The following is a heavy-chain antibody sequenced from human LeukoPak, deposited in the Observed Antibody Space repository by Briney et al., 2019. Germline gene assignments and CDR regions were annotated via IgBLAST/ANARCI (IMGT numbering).Heavy chain of an antibody. J-gene: IGHJ6*03. Sequence: SETLSLTCTVSGGSISSGGYYWSWIRQPAGKGLEWIGRIYTSGSTNYNPSLKSRVTMSVDTSKNQFSLKLSSVTAADTAVYYCARDFTAGGRFYYYYMDDWGKGTTVTVSS. D-gene: IGHD5-18*01. CDR3: ARDFTAGGRFYYYYMDD. CDR2: IYTSGST. CDR1: GGSISSGGYY. V-gene: IGHV4-61*02.